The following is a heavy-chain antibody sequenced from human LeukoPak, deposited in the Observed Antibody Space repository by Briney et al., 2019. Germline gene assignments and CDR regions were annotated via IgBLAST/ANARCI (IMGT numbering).Heavy chain of an antibody. Sequence: ASVKVSCKASGYTFTSYYMHWVRQAPGQGLEWMGIINPSGGSTSYAQKFQGRVTMTKDTSTSTVYMELSSLRSEDTAVYYCARDKSVGARRSNFDYWGQGTLVTVSS. CDR1: GYTFTSYY. V-gene: IGHV1-46*01. CDR3: ARDKSVGARRSNFDY. D-gene: IGHD1-26*01. CDR2: INPSGGST. J-gene: IGHJ4*02.